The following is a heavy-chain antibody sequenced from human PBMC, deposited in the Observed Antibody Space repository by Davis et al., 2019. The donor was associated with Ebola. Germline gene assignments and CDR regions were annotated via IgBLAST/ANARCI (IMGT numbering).Heavy chain of an antibody. Sequence: GESLKISCAASGLTFSGSAMHWVRQASGKGLEWVGRIRSKANSYATAYAASVKGRFTISRDDSKNTAYLQMNSLKTEDTAVYYCTRHSRGYCSGGSCYSGYGYWGQGTLVTVSS. V-gene: IGHV3-73*01. CDR1: GLTFSGSA. D-gene: IGHD2-15*01. CDR2: IRSKANSYAT. J-gene: IGHJ4*02. CDR3: TRHSRGYCSGGSCYSGYGY.